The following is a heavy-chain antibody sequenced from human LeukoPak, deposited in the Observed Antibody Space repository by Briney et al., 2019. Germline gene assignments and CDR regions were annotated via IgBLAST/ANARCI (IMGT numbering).Heavy chain of an antibody. CDR2: ISGSGGRT. D-gene: IGHD3-3*01. V-gene: IGHV3-23*01. CDR3: AKGGQDFDFWRFDY. Sequence: GGSLRLSCAASGFTFSSYWMSWVRQAPGKGLEWVSSISGSGGRTYYTNSVKGRFTISRENFKNTVYLEMNNLRAEDTALYYCAKGGQDFDFWRFDYWGQGNLVIVSS. CDR1: GFTFSSYW. J-gene: IGHJ4*02.